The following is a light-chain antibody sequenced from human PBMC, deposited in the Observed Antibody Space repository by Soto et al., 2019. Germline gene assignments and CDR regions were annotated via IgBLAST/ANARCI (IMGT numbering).Light chain of an antibody. CDR1: NSNVGNYNL. Sequence: QSVLTQPASVSGSPGQSITISCTGTNSNVGNYNLVSWYQEHPGRAPKLLIYEVTKRPSGVSNHFSASKSGNTASLTISGLQAEDEADYYCCSYAGRSDYVFGTGTKVTVL. CDR3: CSYAGRSDYV. CDR2: EVT. J-gene: IGLJ1*01. V-gene: IGLV2-23*02.